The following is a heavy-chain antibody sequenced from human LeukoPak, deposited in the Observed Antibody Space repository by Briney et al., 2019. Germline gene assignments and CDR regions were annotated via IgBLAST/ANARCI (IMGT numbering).Heavy chain of an antibody. D-gene: IGHD6-13*01. J-gene: IGHJ6*03. Sequence: GGSLRLSCAASGFTFSSYEMNWVRQAPGKGLEWVSYISSSGSTIYYVDSVKGRFAISRDNAKNSLYLQMNSLRAEDTAVYYCARLAAAGPYYYYYMDVWGKGTTVTVSS. CDR3: ARLAAAGPYYYYYMDV. V-gene: IGHV3-48*03. CDR2: ISSSGSTI. CDR1: GFTFSSYE.